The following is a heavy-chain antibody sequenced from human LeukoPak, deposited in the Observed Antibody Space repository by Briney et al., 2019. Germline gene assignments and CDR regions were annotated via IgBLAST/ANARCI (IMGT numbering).Heavy chain of an antibody. CDR1: GYTFTSYG. J-gene: IGHJ4*02. Sequence: ASVKVSCKASGYTFTSYGISWVRQAPGQGLEWMGWISAYNGNTNYAQKLQGRVTMTTDTSTSTAYMELRSLRSDDTAVYYCARARDYYDSSGYAPLDYWGQGTLVTVSS. CDR3: ARARDYYDSSGYAPLDY. CDR2: ISAYNGNT. D-gene: IGHD3-22*01. V-gene: IGHV1-18*01.